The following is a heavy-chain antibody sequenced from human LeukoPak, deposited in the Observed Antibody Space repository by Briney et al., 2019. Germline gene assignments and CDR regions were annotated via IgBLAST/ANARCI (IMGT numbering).Heavy chain of an antibody. CDR1: GYTLTELS. CDR3: ATEGSYYDSSGYYLFGN. V-gene: IGHV1-24*01. D-gene: IGHD3-22*01. J-gene: IGHJ4*02. Sequence: GASVKVSCKVSGYTLTELSMHWVRQAPGKGLEWMGGFDPEDGETIYAQKFQGRVTMTEDTSTDTAYMELSSLRSEDTAVYYCATEGSYYDSSGYYLFGNWGQGTLVTVSS. CDR2: FDPEDGET.